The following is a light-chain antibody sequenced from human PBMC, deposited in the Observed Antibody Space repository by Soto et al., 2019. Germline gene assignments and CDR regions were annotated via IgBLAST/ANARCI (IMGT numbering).Light chain of an antibody. Sequence: EIVLTQSPGTLSLSPGERATLSCRASQSVGATYLAWYQQKPGRAPRLLIYGASSRATGIPDRFSGSGSGTDFTLTISRLEPEDFAVYYCQQYGSSPLTFGGGTKVDIK. J-gene: IGKJ4*01. CDR1: QSVGATY. CDR2: GAS. CDR3: QQYGSSPLT. V-gene: IGKV3-20*01.